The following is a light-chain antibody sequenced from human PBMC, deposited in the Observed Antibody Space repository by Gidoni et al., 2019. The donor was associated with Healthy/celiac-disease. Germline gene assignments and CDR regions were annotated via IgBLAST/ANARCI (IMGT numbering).Light chain of an antibody. CDR3: QSYDSSLSDWV. V-gene: IGLV1-40*01. CDR1: SSNIGAGYD. J-gene: IGLJ3*02. CDR2: GNS. Sequence: QSVLTQPPSVSGAPGPRVTIPCTGSSSNIGAGYDVHWYQQLPGTAPKLPIYGNSNRPSGVPDRFSGSKSGTSASLAITGLQAEDEADYYCQSYDSSLSDWVFGGGTKLTVL.